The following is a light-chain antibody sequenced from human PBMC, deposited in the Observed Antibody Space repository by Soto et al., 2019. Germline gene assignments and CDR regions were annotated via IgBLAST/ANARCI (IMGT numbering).Light chain of an antibody. J-gene: IGKJ1*01. Sequence: DVVLTQSPDSLAVSLGERATLSCKSSQTLLYPSSNKNYLAWYQQKPGQPPKLLIYWASTRESGVPDRFSGGGSGTDSTLTIGSLQAEDVAVYYCQQYYNTLWTFGQGTKVDIK. CDR2: WAS. CDR1: QTLLYPSSNKNY. V-gene: IGKV4-1*01. CDR3: QQYYNTLWT.